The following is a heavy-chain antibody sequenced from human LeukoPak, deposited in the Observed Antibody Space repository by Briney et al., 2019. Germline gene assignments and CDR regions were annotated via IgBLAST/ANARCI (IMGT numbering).Heavy chain of an antibody. D-gene: IGHD3-22*01. V-gene: IGHV4-39*01. Sequence: SETLSLTCTVSGGSISSSSYYWGWIRQPPGKGLEWIGSIYYSGSTYYNPSLKSRVTISVDTSKNQFSLKLSSVTAADTAVYYCARHRGSSGYEGEYYFDYWGQGTLVTVSS. J-gene: IGHJ4*02. CDR3: ARHRGSSGYEGEYYFDY. CDR2: IYYSGST. CDR1: GGSISSSSYY.